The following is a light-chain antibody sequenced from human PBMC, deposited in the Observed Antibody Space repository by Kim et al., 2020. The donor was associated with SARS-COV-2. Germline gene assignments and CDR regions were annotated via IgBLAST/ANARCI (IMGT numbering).Light chain of an antibody. J-gene: IGKJ1*01. CDR1: QSVRSN. Sequence: VSPGERATPSCTASQSVRSNLAWYQQKPGQAPRLLISGASTRATGIPARFSGGGSGTDFTLTISSLQSEDFAVYFCQQYDIWPRTFGQGTKVDIK. CDR3: QQYDIWPRT. CDR2: GAS. V-gene: IGKV3-15*01.